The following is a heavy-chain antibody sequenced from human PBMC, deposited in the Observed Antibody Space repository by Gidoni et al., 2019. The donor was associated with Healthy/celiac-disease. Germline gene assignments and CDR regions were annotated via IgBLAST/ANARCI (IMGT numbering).Heavy chain of an antibody. CDR2: ISGRGGST. J-gene: IGHJ4*02. CDR3: ARLRWLQLYH. V-gene: IGHV3-23*01. CDR1: GFTFSSYA. D-gene: IGHD5-12*01. Sequence: EVQLLESGGGLVQPGGSLRLSCAASGFTFSSYAMSWVRQAPGKGREWVSAISGRGGSTYYADSVKGRFTISRDNSKNTLYLQMNSLRAEDTAVYYCARLRWLQLYHWGQGTLVTVSS.